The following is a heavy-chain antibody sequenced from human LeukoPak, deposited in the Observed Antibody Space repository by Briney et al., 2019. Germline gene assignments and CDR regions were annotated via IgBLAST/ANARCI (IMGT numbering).Heavy chain of an antibody. Sequence: PGGSLRLSCAASGFTFSSYEMNWVRQAPGKGLEWVSYISSSGSTIYYADSVKGRFTISRDNAKNSLYLQMNSLRAEDTAVYYCARLLSNPWSRAAASSPEDAFDIWGQGTMVTVSS. D-gene: IGHD6-13*01. CDR1: GFTFSSYE. J-gene: IGHJ3*02. V-gene: IGHV3-48*03. CDR3: ARLLSNPWSRAAASSPEDAFDI. CDR2: ISSSGSTI.